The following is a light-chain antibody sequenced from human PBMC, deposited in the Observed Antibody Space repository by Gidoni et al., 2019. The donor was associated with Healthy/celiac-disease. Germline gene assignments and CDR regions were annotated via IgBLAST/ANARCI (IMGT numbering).Light chain of an antibody. CDR3: SLYTSSSTV. J-gene: IGLJ2*01. Sequence: QSALTQPPSVSGSPGQSVTISCTGTSSDVGSYNRVSWYQKPPGTAPKLMIYEVSNRPSGVPDRFSGSKSGNTASLTISGLQAEDEADYYCSLYTSSSTVFGGGTKLTVL. CDR1: SSDVGSYNR. CDR2: EVS. V-gene: IGLV2-18*01.